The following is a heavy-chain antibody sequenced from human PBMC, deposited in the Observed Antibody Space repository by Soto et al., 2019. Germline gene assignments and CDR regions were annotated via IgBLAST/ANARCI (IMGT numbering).Heavy chain of an antibody. V-gene: IGHV1-18*01. Sequence: ASGKVSCKASCXTFTSYGSSWVRPAPGQGLEGMGWISAYNGNTNYAQKLQGRVTMTTDTSTSTAYMELRSLRSDDTAVYYCARDVYFFLLFRFLSDAFDFWGQGTLVP. D-gene: IGHD3-9*01. CDR2: ISAYNGNT. CDR1: CXTFTSYG. CDR3: ARDVYFFLLFRFLSDAFDF. J-gene: IGHJ3*01.